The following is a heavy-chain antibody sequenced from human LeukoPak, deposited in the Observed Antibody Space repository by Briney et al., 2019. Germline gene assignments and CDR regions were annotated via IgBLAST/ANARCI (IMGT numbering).Heavy chain of an antibody. V-gene: IGHV4-38-2*01. Sequence: PSETLSLTCAVSGFSISSGYFWAWIRQSPGKGLEWIGSIFHSGITYYNPSLKSRITISVDTSKNQFSLRLSSVTAADTAVYYCARRPVYCSSTSCAPRAFDYWGQGTLVTVSS. CDR1: GFSISSGYF. CDR2: IFHSGIT. CDR3: ARRPVYCSSTSCAPRAFDY. D-gene: IGHD2-2*01. J-gene: IGHJ4*02.